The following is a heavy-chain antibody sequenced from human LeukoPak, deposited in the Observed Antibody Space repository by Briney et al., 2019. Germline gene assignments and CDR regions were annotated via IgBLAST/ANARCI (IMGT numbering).Heavy chain of an antibody. V-gene: IGHV3-23*01. Sequence: GGSLRLSCAASGFTYSIYAMSWVRQAPGKGLEWVSSISDSGVTTYYADSVKGRFTISRDNAKNSLYLQMNSLRAEDTALYYCAKDMSAAAGTGFDYWGQGTLVTVSS. D-gene: IGHD6-13*01. CDR3: AKDMSAAAGTGFDY. CDR1: GFTYSIYA. J-gene: IGHJ4*02. CDR2: ISDSGVTT.